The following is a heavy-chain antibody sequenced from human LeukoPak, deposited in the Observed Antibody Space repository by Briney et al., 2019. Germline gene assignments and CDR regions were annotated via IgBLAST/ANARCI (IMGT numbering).Heavy chain of an antibody. D-gene: IGHD3-10*01. CDR1: GYTFTSYY. CDR3: ARDAPGGYYGSGTSVY. CDR2: IIPILGIA. V-gene: IGHV1-69*04. J-gene: IGHJ4*02. Sequence: SVKVSCKASGYTFTSYYMHWVRQAPGQGLEWMGRIIPILGIANYAQKFQGRVTITADQSTSTAYMELSSLRSEDTAVYYCARDAPGGYYGSGTSVYWGQGTLVTVSS.